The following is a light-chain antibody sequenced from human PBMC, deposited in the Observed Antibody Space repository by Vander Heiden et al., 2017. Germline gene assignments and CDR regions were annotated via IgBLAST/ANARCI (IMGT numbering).Light chain of an antibody. CDR2: GAS. V-gene: IGKV3-20*01. CDR3: QLYGRSPPKT. J-gene: IGKJ2*01. Sequence: IVLTQPQGPFSLSPGERPPLSGRASQSVSSNSIAWYPQRPGQAPSLLTSGASSMATGIPDRFSGSGSGTDFTLTISRLEPDDIAVYYCQLYGRSPPKTFGQGTKLQIK. CDR1: QSVSSNS.